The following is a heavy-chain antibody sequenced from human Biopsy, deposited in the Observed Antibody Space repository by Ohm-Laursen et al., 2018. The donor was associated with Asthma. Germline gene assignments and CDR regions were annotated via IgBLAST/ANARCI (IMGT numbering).Heavy chain of an antibody. V-gene: IGHV1-69*04. D-gene: IGHD3-22*01. CDR1: GGSFSNFA. CDR3: ARSYDTDSYPVLVLGY. Sequence: ESSVKVSCKASGGSFSNFAFSWVRQAPGHGLEWMGTILTKFDITSYAEKFQGRVTITADKSTSTTYMELSRLRSEDTAVYYCARSYDTDSYPVLVLGYWGQGTLVTVSS. CDR2: ILTKFDIT. J-gene: IGHJ4*02.